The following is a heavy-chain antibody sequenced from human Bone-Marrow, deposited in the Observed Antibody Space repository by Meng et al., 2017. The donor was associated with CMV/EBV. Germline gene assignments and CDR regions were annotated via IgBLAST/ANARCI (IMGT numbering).Heavy chain of an antibody. V-gene: IGHV4-39*01. Sequence: SETLSLTCTVSGGSISSSSYYWGWIRQPPGKGLEWIGSIYYSGSTYYNPSLKSRVTISVDTSKNQFSLKLSSVTAADTAVYYCARQGYDFWSGYYKPDSFDYWGQGTRVTVYS. D-gene: IGHD3-3*01. J-gene: IGHJ4*02. CDR1: GGSISSSSYY. CDR3: ARQGYDFWSGYYKPDSFDY. CDR2: IYYSGST.